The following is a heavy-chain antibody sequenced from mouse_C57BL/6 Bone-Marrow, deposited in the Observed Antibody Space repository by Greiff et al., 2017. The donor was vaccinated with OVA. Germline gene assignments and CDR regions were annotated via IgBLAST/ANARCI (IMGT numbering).Heavy chain of an antibody. CDR2: INPNNGGT. V-gene: IGHV1-26*01. D-gene: IGHD1-1*01. Sequence: EVQLQQSGPELVKPGASVKISCKASGYTFTDYYMHWVKQSPGKSLEWIGDINPNNGGTSYNQKFKGKATFTVDTSSSTAYMELRSLTSEDSAVYYCERDYYGSSHWYFDFWGTGTTVTVSS. CDR3: ERDYYGSSHWYFDF. J-gene: IGHJ1*03. CDR1: GYTFTDYY.